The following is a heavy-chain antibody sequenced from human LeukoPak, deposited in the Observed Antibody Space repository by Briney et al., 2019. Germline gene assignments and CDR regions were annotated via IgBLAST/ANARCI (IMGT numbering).Heavy chain of an antibody. Sequence: GGSLRLSCVGSGFTSIAYALTWARQAPGKGLEWVSGISGGGVTTYYADSVKGRFTISRDNSKNTLYLQMNSLRADDTSIYYCARNQQLGGHSYYYYGMDVWGQGTTVTVSS. CDR2: ISGGGVTT. V-gene: IGHV3-23*01. D-gene: IGHD3-16*01. CDR1: GFTSIAYA. J-gene: IGHJ6*02. CDR3: ARNQQLGGHSYYYYGMDV.